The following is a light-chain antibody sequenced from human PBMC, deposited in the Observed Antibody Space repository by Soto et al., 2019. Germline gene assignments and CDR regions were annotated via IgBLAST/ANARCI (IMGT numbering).Light chain of an antibody. J-gene: IGLJ2*01. V-gene: IGLV2-14*03. CDR2: DVS. CDR3: SSYTSSITLV. CDR1: SNDVGGYNY. Sequence: QSVLTQPASVSGSPGQSITISCTGTSNDVGGYNYVSWYQHHPGKAPKLIIYDVSNRPSGVSNRFSGSKSGNTASLTISGLQAEDEADYYCSSYTSSITLVFGGGTKLTVL.